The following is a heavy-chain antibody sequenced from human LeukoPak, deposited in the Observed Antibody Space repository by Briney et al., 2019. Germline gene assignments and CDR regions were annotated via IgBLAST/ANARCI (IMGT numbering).Heavy chain of an antibody. CDR3: ARAVYYDGSGYYTLDY. J-gene: IGHJ4*02. Sequence: GGSLRLSCAASGFTFSGYWMSWVRQAPGKGLEWVANIKQDGSEKYYVDFVKGRFTISRDNAKNSLYLQMNSLRAEDTAMYYCARAVYYDGSGYYTLDYWGQGTLVTVSS. D-gene: IGHD3-22*01. CDR1: GFTFSGYW. CDR2: IKQDGSEK. V-gene: IGHV3-7*01.